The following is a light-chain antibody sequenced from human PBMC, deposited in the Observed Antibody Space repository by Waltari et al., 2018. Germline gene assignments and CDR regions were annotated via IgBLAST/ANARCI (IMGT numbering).Light chain of an antibody. V-gene: IGLV5-45*01. Sequence: QAVLTQPASLSASPGASVSLTCTFRSGIDVATFKIYWYQQRPGSPPRFLLKCRRDSTDQRGSGFPSRFSVSKDSSANAALLLISGLQSEDEADYYCMILYNDAVVFGGGTKLTVL. CDR3: MILYNDAVV. J-gene: IGLJ2*01. CDR1: SGIDVATFK. CDR2: CRRDSTD.